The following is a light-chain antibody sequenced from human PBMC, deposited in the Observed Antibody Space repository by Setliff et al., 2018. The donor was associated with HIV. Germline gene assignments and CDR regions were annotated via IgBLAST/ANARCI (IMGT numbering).Light chain of an antibody. Sequence: QSVLTQPASVSGSPGQSITISCTGASSDVGGYNYVSWYQQHPGKAPKLMIYDVTNRPSGISNRFSGSKSGNTASLTISGLQAEDEADYYCSSYTSSNTLVFGGGTKVTV. V-gene: IGLV2-14*03. CDR3: SSYTSSNTLV. CDR1: SSDVGGYNY. CDR2: DVT. J-gene: IGLJ2*01.